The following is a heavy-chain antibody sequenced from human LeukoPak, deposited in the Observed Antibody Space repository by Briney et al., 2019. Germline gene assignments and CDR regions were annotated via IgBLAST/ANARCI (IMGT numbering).Heavy chain of an antibody. CDR1: RFTFSSYA. Sequence: ARSLRLSCAASRFTFSSYAMRWVRQAPGKGLEWVAVISYDGSNKYYADSVKGRFTISRDNAKNSLYLQMNSLRAEDTAVYYCAELGITMIGGVWGKGTTVTISS. CDR3: AELGITMIGGV. V-gene: IGHV3-30*04. D-gene: IGHD3-10*02. CDR2: ISYDGSNK. J-gene: IGHJ6*04.